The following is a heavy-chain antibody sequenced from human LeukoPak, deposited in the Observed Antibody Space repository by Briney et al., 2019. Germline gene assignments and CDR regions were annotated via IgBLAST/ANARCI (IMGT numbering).Heavy chain of an antibody. Sequence: GGSLRLSCAASGFTFSSYAMSWVRQAPGKGLELVSTISGSGGSIYYADSVKGRFTISRDNSKNTLYLQMNSLRAEDTAVYYCAKEPLYCGGDCYEPFDYWGQGTLVTVSP. V-gene: IGHV3-23*01. CDR1: GFTFSSYA. D-gene: IGHD2-21*02. CDR3: AKEPLYCGGDCYEPFDY. CDR2: ISGSGGSI. J-gene: IGHJ4*02.